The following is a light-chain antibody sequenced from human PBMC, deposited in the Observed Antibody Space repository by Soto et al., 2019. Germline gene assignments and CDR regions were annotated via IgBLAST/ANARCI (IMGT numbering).Light chain of an antibody. CDR2: GAS. V-gene: IGKV3-15*01. J-gene: IGKJ5*01. CDR1: QSVGNN. CDR3: QQYNDWPPIT. Sequence: DIVMTQSPGTLSVSPGERATLSCRASQSVGNNLAWYQQKPGQAPRLLIHGASTRATGIPARFSGSGSGTDFTLTISRLEPEDFAMYYCQQYNDWPPITFGQGTRLEIK.